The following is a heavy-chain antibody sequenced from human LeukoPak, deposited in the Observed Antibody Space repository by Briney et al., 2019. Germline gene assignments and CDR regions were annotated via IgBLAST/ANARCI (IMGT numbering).Heavy chain of an antibody. D-gene: IGHD2-21*01. CDR3: ARLRYSDY. Sequence: GGSLRLSCAASGFTFTSYAMSRVRQAPGKGLEWVSTISGSGVSTYYAGSVKGRFTISRDSFKNTLYLQMNSLRAEDTAVYYCARLRYSDYWGQGTLVTVSS. CDR1: GFTFTSYA. CDR2: ISGSGVST. V-gene: IGHV3-23*01. J-gene: IGHJ4*02.